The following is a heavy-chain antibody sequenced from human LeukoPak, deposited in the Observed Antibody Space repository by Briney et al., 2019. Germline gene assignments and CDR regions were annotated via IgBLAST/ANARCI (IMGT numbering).Heavy chain of an antibody. CDR3: ARGSPKHDS. CDR2: IYHSGST. Sequence: SETLSLTCTVSGYSISSGFYWGWIRQPPGKGLEWIGNIYHSGSTYYNPFLKSRLTISVDPSKNQFSLKLKSVTAADTAVYYCARGSPKHDSWGQGTLVTVSS. CDR1: GYSISSGFY. V-gene: IGHV4-38-2*02. J-gene: IGHJ5*01.